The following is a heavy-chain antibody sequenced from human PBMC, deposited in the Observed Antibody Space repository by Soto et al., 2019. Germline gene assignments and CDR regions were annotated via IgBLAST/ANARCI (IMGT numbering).Heavy chain of an antibody. Sequence: ASVKVSCKASGYTLTSYGISWGRQAPGQGLEWMGWISAYNGNTNYAQKLQGRVTMTTDTSTSTAYMELRSLRSDDTAVYYCARNPEAGDGYNSGHFDYWGQGTLVTVSS. D-gene: IGHD5-12*01. J-gene: IGHJ4*02. CDR1: GYTLTSYG. CDR2: ISAYNGNT. CDR3: ARNPEAGDGYNSGHFDY. V-gene: IGHV1-18*01.